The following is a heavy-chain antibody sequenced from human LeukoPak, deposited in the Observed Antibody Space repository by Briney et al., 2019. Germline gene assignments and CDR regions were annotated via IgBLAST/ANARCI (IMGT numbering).Heavy chain of an antibody. J-gene: IGHJ5*02. D-gene: IGHD3-22*01. V-gene: IGHV4-34*01. CDR1: GGSFSGYY. Sequence: SETLSLTCAVYGGSFSGYYWSWIRQPPGKGLEWIGEINHSGSTNYNPSLKSRDTISVDTSKNQFSLKLSSVTAADTAVYYCARGPSRAGYYGTDPWGQGTLVTVSS. CDR2: INHSGST. CDR3: ARGPSRAGYYGTDP.